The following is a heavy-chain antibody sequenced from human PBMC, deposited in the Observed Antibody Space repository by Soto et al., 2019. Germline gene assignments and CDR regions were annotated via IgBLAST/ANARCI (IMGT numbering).Heavy chain of an antibody. Sequence: QVQLQESGPGLVKPSQTLSLTCTVSGGSISSGGYYWSWIRQHPGKGLEWIGYIYYSGSTYYNPSLKSRVTIPVETSKNQFSLKLSSVTAADTAVYYCARDSSSSDFDYWGQGTLGTFSS. V-gene: IGHV4-31*03. D-gene: IGHD6-6*01. J-gene: IGHJ4*02. CDR2: IYYSGST. CDR3: ARDSSSSDFDY. CDR1: GGSISSGGYY.